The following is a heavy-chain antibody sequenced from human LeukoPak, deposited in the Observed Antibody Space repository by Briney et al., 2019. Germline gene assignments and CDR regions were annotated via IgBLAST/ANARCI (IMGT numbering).Heavy chain of an antibody. CDR1: GFTFSSYW. V-gene: IGHV3-7*01. J-gene: IGHJ6*03. CDR3: AREGVWIQLWLGYYYMDV. CDR2: IKQDGSEK. D-gene: IGHD5-18*01. Sequence: AGGSLRLSCAASGFTFSSYWMSWVRQAPGKGLEWVANIKQDGSEKYYVDSVKGRFTISRDNAKNSLYLQMNSLRAEDTAVYYCAREGVWIQLWLGYYYMDVWGKGTTVTISS.